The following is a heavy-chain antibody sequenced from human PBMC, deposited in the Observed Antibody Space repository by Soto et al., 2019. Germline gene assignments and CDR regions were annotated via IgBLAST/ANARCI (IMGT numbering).Heavy chain of an antibody. CDR2: IYSGGST. D-gene: IGHD4-17*01. CDR3: ARFDPKPVTTSAKYFQH. CDR1: GFTVSSNY. V-gene: IGHV3-66*01. Sequence: GGSLRLSCAASGFTVSSNYMSWVRQAPGKGLEWVSVIYSGGSTYYADSVEGRFTISRDNSKNTLSLQMNSLRAECTAVYYWARFDPKPVTTSAKYFQHGGQATLVTVSS. J-gene: IGHJ1*01.